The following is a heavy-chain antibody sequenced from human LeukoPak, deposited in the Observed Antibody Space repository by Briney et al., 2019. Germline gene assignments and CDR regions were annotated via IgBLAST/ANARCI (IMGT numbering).Heavy chain of an antibody. J-gene: IGHJ4*02. V-gene: IGHV3-30-3*01. CDR1: GFTFSSYA. D-gene: IGHD3-10*01. CDR2: ISYDGSNK. Sequence: RPGGSLRLSCAASGFTFSSYAMHWVRQAPGKGLEWVAVISYDGSNKYYADSVKGRFTISRDNSKNTLYLQMNSLGAEDTAVYYCARAFEFYFDYWGQGTLVTVSS. CDR3: ARAFEFYFDY.